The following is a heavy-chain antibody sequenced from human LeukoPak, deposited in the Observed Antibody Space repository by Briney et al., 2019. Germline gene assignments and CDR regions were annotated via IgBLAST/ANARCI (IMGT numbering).Heavy chain of an antibody. Sequence: SETLSLTCAVYGGSFSGYYWSWIRQPPGKGLEWIGEINHSGRTFYNPSLGSRVTISVDMSKNQFSLRLNSVTAADTAVYYCARRRKDLNWFDPWGQGTLVTVSS. V-gene: IGHV4-34*01. CDR3: ARRRKDLNWFDP. CDR1: GGSFSGYY. J-gene: IGHJ5*02. CDR2: INHSGRT.